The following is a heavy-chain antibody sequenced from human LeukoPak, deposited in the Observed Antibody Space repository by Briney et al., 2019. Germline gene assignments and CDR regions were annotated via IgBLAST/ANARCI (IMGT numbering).Heavy chain of an antibody. CDR1: GGTFSSYA. Sequence: GASVKVSCKAPGGTFSSYAISWVRQAPGQGLEWMGGIIPIFGTANYAQKFQGRVTITTDESTSTAYMELSSLRSEDTAVYYCAREGPLGHFDYWGQGTLVTVSS. CDR3: AREGPLGHFDY. V-gene: IGHV1-69*05. CDR2: IIPIFGTA. J-gene: IGHJ4*02. D-gene: IGHD3-16*01.